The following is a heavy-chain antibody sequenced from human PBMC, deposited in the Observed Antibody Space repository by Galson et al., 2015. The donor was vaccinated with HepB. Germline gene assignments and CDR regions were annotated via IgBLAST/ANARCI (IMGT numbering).Heavy chain of an antibody. D-gene: IGHD6-19*01. J-gene: IGHJ2*01. CDR3: ARTTPPGIAVAGIPYWYFDL. CDR2: IDPSDSYT. CDR1: GYSFTSYW. Sequence: SGAEVKKPGESLRISCKGSGYSFTSYWISWVRQMPGKGLEWMGRIDPSDSYTNYSPSFQGHVTISADKSISTAYLQWSSLKASDTAIYYCARTTPPGIAVAGIPYWYFDLWGRGTLVTVSS. V-gene: IGHV5-10-1*01.